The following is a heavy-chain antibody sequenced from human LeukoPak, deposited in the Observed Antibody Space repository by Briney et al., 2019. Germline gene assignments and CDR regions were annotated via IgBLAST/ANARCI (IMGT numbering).Heavy chain of an antibody. D-gene: IGHD3-10*01. CDR1: GFAVNSNH. V-gene: IGHV3-7*04. CDR2: IKQDGSEK. CDR3: ARALLMGRSSDY. J-gene: IGHJ4*02. Sequence: PGGSLRLSCAASGFAVNSNHMNWVRQAPGKGLEWVANIKQDGSEKYYVDSVKGRFTISRDNAKNSLYLQMNSLRAEDTAVYYCARALLMGRSSDYWGQGTLVSVSS.